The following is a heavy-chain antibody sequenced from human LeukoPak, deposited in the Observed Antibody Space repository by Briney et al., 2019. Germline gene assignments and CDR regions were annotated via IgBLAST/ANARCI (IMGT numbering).Heavy chain of an antibody. V-gene: IGHV1-8*02. Sequence: ASVKVSCKASGYTFTSYDINWVRQATGQGLEWMGWMNPNSGNTGYAQKFQGRVTMTRDTSISTAYMELSRLRSDDTAVYYCARDSGERGSGSYLIAYWGQGTLVTVSS. CDR1: GYTFTSYD. J-gene: IGHJ4*02. D-gene: IGHD3-10*01. CDR2: MNPNSGNT. CDR3: ARDSGERGSGSYLIAY.